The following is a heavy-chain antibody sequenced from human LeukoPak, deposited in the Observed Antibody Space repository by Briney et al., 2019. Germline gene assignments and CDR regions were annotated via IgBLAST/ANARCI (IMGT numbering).Heavy chain of an antibody. V-gene: IGHV3-7*01. CDR1: GFPFSSYW. CDR2: IKQDGSEK. CDR3: AREGYYGDYAF. Sequence: GGSLRLSCAASGFPFSSYWMSWVRQAPGKGLEWVANIKQDGSEKYYVDSVKGRFTISRDNAKNSLYLQMNSLRAEDTAVYYCAREGYYGDYAFWGQGTLVTVSS. D-gene: IGHD4-17*01. J-gene: IGHJ4*02.